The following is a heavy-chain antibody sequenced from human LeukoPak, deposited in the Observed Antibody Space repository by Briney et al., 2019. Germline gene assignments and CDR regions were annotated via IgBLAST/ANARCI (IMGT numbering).Heavy chain of an antibody. J-gene: IGHJ6*02. CDR2: IRSKAYGGTT. CDR3: TSEGEYQLPNYYYYGMDV. D-gene: IGHD2-2*01. Sequence: GGSLRLSCTASGFTFGDYAMSWVRQAPGKGLEWVGFIRSKAYGGTTEYASSVKGRFTISRDDSKSIAYLQMNSLKTEDTAVYYCTSEGEYQLPNYYYYGMDVWGQGTTVTVSS. V-gene: IGHV3-49*04. CDR1: GFTFGDYA.